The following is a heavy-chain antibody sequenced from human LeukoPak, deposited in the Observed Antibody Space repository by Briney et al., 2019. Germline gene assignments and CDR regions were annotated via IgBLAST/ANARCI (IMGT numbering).Heavy chain of an antibody. J-gene: IGHJ4*02. CDR2: IYYSGST. CDR3: ARDLTYYYDSSGYSVDY. V-gene: IGHV4-30-2*01. D-gene: IGHD3-22*01. Sequence: TSETLSLTCTVSGGSISSGGYYWSWIRQPPGKGLEWIGYIYYSGSTYYNPSLKSRVTISVDTSKNQFSLKLSSVTAADTAVYYCARDLTYYYDSSGYSVDYWGQGTLVTVSS. CDR1: GGSISSGGYY.